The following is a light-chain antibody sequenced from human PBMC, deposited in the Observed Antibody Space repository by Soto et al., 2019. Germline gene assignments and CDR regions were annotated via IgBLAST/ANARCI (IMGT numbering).Light chain of an antibody. CDR3: QQYSSYPT. Sequence: PDTLSLSPGERATLSCRASQSLHSSYLAWYQQKPGQAPRLLIYGASRRATGIPDRFSGSGSGTEFTLTISSLQSDDFATYYCQQYSSYPTFGQGTKVDIK. CDR2: GAS. CDR1: QSLHSSY. J-gene: IGKJ1*01. V-gene: IGKV3-20*01.